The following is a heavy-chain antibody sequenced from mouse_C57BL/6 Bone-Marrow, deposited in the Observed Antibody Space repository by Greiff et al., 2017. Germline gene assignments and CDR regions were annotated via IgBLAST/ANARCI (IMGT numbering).Heavy chain of an antibody. CDR3: ARESLITTAFDY. CDR2: IDPSDSYT. J-gene: IGHJ2*01. CDR1: GYTFTSYW. Sequence: VQLQQPGAELVMPGASVKLSCKASGYTFTSYWMHWAKQRPGQGLEWIGEIDPSDSYTNYNQQFKGKSTLTVDKSSSTAYMQLSSLTYEDSAVYYCARESLITTAFDYGGQGTTLTVSA. V-gene: IGHV1-69*01. D-gene: IGHD1-2*01.